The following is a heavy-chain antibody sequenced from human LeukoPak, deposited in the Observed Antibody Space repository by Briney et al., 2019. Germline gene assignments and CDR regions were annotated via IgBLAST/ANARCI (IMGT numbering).Heavy chain of an antibody. Sequence: SETLSLTCTVSGGSISSYYWSWIRQPAGKGLEWIGRIYTSGSTNYNPSLKSRVTMSVDTSKNQFSLKLSSVTAADTAVYYCARESCSGGSCPPDAFDIWGQGTMVTVSP. V-gene: IGHV4-4*07. CDR3: ARESCSGGSCPPDAFDI. D-gene: IGHD2-15*01. J-gene: IGHJ3*02. CDR1: GGSISSYY. CDR2: IYTSGST.